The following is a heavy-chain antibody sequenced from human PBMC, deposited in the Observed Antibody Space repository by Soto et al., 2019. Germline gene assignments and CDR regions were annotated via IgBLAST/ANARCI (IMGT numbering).Heavy chain of an antibody. Sequence: PSETLSLTCNVSGGSISSGGYYWTWIRQHPGKGLEWIGNIHHSGSTDSNPSLRSRVTISVDTSKNQFSLKLTSVTAADTAVYYCARHLYYDISPGYLRPYHYYGMDVWGQGTTVTVSS. CDR2: IHHSGST. CDR1: GGSISSGGYY. D-gene: IGHD3-9*01. V-gene: IGHV4-39*01. J-gene: IGHJ6*02. CDR3: ARHLYYDISPGYLRPYHYYGMDV.